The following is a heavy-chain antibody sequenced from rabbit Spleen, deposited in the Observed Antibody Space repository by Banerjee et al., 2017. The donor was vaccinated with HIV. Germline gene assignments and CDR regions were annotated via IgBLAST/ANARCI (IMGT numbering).Heavy chain of an antibody. CDR2: IYTGNGKN. D-gene: IGHD1-1*01. CDR1: GFSFSSGYD. CDR3: TRDDGSGHYIDGYFNL. Sequence: QEQLEESGGGLVKPGASLTLICTASGFSFSSGYDMSWVRQAPGKGLEWIGFIYTGNGKNYDASLAKGRFPISKTSSTTVTLQVTSLTAADTATYFCTRDDGSGHYIDGYFNLWGQGTLVTVS. J-gene: IGHJ4*01. V-gene: IGHV1S45*01.